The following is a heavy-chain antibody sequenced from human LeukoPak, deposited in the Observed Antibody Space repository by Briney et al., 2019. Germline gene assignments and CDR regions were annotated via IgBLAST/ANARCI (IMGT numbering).Heavy chain of an antibody. D-gene: IGHD3-22*01. J-gene: IGHJ4*02. CDR3: ARRPYYYDSLDYWGLDY. Sequence: GGSLRLSCAASGFTFSSHGINWVRQAPGKGLEWVSGISPSGSISYYADSVKGRFTISRDNAKNSLYLQMNSLRAEDTAVYYCARRPYYYDSLDYWGLDYWGQGTLVTVSS. CDR1: GFTFSSHG. CDR2: ISPSGSIS. V-gene: IGHV3-21*01.